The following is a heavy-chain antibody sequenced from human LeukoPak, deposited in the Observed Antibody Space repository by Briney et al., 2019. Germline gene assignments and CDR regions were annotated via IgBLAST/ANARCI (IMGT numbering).Heavy chain of an antibody. V-gene: IGHV4-4*02. CDR1: GGSISSSNW. J-gene: IGHJ4*02. CDR2: IYYSGST. D-gene: IGHD3-22*01. Sequence: LSGTLSLTCAVSGGSISSSNWWSWVRQPPGKGLEWIGYIYYSGSTNYNPSLKSRVTISVDTSKNQFSPKLSSVTAADTAVYYCARALDGDYDSSGYYGVWGQGTLVTVSS. CDR3: ARALDGDYDSSGYYGV.